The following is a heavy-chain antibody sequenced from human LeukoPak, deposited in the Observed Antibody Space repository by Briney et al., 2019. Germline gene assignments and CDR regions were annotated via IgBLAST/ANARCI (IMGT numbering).Heavy chain of an antibody. Sequence: AASVKVSCKASGYTFTGYYMHWVRQAPGQGLEWMGRINPNSGGTNYAQKFQGRVTMTRDTPISTAYMELSRLRSDDTAVYYCARGYCSGGSCYVFDYWGQGTLVTVSS. CDR1: GYTFTGYY. CDR2: INPNSGGT. D-gene: IGHD2-15*01. CDR3: ARGYCSGGSCYVFDY. J-gene: IGHJ4*02. V-gene: IGHV1-2*06.